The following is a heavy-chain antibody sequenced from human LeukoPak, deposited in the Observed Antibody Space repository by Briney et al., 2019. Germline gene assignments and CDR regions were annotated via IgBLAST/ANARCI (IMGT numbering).Heavy chain of an antibody. CDR1: GGSISSNNYF. CDR2: IYSSGRT. D-gene: IGHD2-8*02. J-gene: IGHJ3*02. CDR3: AMRLVGPGAFGI. Sequence: SETLSLTCTVSGGSISSNNYFYNWIRQPAGKGLEWIGRIYSSGRTDYNPSLKSRVTISVDTSKNQFSLKLTSVTAADMAVYYCAMRLVGPGAFGIWGQGTMVTVSS. V-gene: IGHV4-61*02.